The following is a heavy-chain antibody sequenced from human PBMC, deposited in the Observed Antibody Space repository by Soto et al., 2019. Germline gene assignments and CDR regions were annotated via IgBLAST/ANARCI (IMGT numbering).Heavy chain of an antibody. J-gene: IGHJ4*02. Sequence: QVELVESGGGVVQPGASLRLSCVASGFTFSDFPLHWVRRAPGKGLEWVAVISYDGNDESYSDYVKGRFNISRDNSKTTLYLQMNSLRADDMAVYHCARDLRHDYASGRLDYLGQGTLVTVSS. V-gene: IGHV3-30-3*01. CDR2: ISYDGNDE. CDR3: ARDLRHDYASGRLDY. D-gene: IGHD3-10*01. CDR1: GFTFSDFP.